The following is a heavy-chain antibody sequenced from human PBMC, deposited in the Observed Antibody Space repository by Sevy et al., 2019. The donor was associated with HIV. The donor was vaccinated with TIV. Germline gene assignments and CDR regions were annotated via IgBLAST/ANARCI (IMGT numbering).Heavy chain of an antibody. V-gene: IGHV3-9*01. CDR1: GFTFDDYA. D-gene: IGHD5-12*01. CDR3: AKDIARRTDGYNSPYDY. J-gene: IGHJ4*02. CDR2: ISWNSGSI. Sequence: GGSLRLSCAASGFTFDDYAMHWVRQAPGKGLEWVSGISWNSGSIGYADSVKGRFTISRDNAKNSLYLQMNSLRAEDTALYYCAKDIARRTDGYNSPYDYWGQGTLVTVSS.